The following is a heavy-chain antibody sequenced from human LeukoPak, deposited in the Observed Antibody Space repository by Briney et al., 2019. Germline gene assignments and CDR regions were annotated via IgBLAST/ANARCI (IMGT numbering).Heavy chain of an antibody. CDR2: ISYDGSNK. CDR1: GFTFSSYG. Sequence: PGGSLRLSCAASGFTFSSYGMHWVRQAPGKGLEWVAVISYDGSNKYYADSVKGRFTISRDNAKNSLYLQMNSLRVEDTAVYYCARGGAARPDFWGQGTLVTVSS. CDR3: ARGGAARPDF. J-gene: IGHJ4*02. D-gene: IGHD6-6*01. V-gene: IGHV3-30*03.